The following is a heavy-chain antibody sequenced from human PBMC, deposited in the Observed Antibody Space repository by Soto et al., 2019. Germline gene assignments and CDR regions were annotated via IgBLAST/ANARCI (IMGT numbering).Heavy chain of an antibody. Sequence: SETLSLTCAVYGGSFNSYFWNWVHQPPGKGLEWIGEVTPYGRSNYNPSLKSRVTISKDTSKNHFSLEVISVTAADTAVYYCTTSGRSWPDSFDIWAQGAMVTVSS. J-gene: IGHJ3*02. D-gene: IGHD3-10*01. CDR3: TTSGRSWPDSFDI. CDR1: GGSFNSYF. V-gene: IGHV4-34*01. CDR2: VTPYGRS.